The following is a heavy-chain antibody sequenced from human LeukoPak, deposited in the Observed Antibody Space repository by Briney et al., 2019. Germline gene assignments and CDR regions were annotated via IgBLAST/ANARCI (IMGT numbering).Heavy chain of an antibody. D-gene: IGHD4-23*01. J-gene: IGHJ5*02. V-gene: IGHV3-23*01. Sequence: GGSLGLSCAASGFTFSSYAMSWVRQAPGKGLEWVSAISGSGGSTYYADSVKGRLTISRDNSKNTLYLQMNSLRAEDTAVYYCAKDREAKVVSDYNWFDPWGQGTLVTVSS. CDR1: GFTFSSYA. CDR3: AKDREAKVVSDYNWFDP. CDR2: ISGSGGST.